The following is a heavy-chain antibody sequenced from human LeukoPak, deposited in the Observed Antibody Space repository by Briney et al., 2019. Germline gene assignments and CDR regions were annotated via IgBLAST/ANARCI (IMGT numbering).Heavy chain of an antibody. CDR3: AKGTKPVMTIPDY. Sequence: GSLRLSCAASGFTFSSYWMNWARQAPGKGLEWVASINHNGNVNYYVDSVKGRFTISRDNAKNSLFLQMNSLRAEDTAMYYCAKGTKPVMTIPDYWGQGILVTVSS. D-gene: IGHD1/OR15-1a*01. J-gene: IGHJ4*02. CDR1: GFTFSSYW. V-gene: IGHV3-7*03. CDR2: INHNGNVN.